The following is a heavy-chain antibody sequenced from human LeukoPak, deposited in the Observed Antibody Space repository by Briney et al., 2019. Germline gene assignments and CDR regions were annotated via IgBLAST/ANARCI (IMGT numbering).Heavy chain of an antibody. CDR2: ISGDGGRR. CDR3: AKDITSSWYIAFGAFDI. J-gene: IGHJ3*02. V-gene: IGHV3-43*02. Sequence: GGSLRLSCAASGYTFDDYAMHWVRQAPAKGLEWVSLISGDGGRRYYADSVKGRFTNSRDNSKNSLYLQMNSLRTEDTALHYCAKDITSSWYIAFGAFDIWGQGTMVTVSS. D-gene: IGHD6-13*01. CDR1: GYTFDDYA.